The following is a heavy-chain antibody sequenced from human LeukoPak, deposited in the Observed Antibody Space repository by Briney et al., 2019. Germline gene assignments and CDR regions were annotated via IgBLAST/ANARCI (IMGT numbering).Heavy chain of an antibody. Sequence: SVKVTCKASGGTFSSYAISWVRQAPGQGLEWMGRIIPIFGTANYAQKFQGRVTITTDESTSTAYMELSSLRSEDTAVYYCASYDSSGTKGAFDIWGQGTMVTVSS. V-gene: IGHV1-69*05. D-gene: IGHD3-22*01. CDR2: IIPIFGTA. J-gene: IGHJ3*02. CDR1: GGTFSSYA. CDR3: ASYDSSGTKGAFDI.